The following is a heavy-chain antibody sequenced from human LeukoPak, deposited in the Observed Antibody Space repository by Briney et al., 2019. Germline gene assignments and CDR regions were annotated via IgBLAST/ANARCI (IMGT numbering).Heavy chain of an antibody. D-gene: IGHD3-22*01. CDR2: TYTGGNS. V-gene: IGHV3-53*01. Sequence: GGSLRLSCAASGFTVSSIHMVWVRQAPGKGLEWVSVTYTGGNSYYADSVKGRFIISRDISKNTLYLQINSLRAEDSALYYCARGGRGSAAVVAPRSFDIWGQGTMVTVSS. CDR3: ARGGRGSAAVVAPRSFDI. J-gene: IGHJ3*02. CDR1: GFTVSSIH.